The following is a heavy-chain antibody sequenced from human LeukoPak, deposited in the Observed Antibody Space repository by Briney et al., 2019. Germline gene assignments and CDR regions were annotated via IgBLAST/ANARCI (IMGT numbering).Heavy chain of an antibody. CDR1: GFTFSSYD. CDR3: AREAGIAAADYYYYYMDV. CDR2: IGTAGDT. J-gene: IGHJ6*03. Sequence: GGSLRLSCAASGFTFSSYDMHWVRQVTGKGLEWVSGIGTAGDTDSPGSVKGRFSISRENAKNSLYLQMNSLRAGDTAVYYCAREAGIAAADYYYYYMDVWGKGTTVTVSS. D-gene: IGHD6-13*01. V-gene: IGHV3-13*01.